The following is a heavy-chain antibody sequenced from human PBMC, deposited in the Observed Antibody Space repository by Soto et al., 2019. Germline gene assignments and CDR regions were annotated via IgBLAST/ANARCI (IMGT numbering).Heavy chain of an antibody. CDR1: GGTFSSYA. J-gene: IGHJ6*02. D-gene: IGHD2-2*01. CDR3: ASPIVVVPAASLYYYYGMDV. CDR2: IIPIFGTA. V-gene: IGHV1-69*01. Sequence: SVKVSCEASGGTFSSYAISWVRQAPVQGLEWMGGIIPIFGTANYAQKFQGRVTITADESTSTAYMELSSLRSEDTAVYYCASPIVVVPAASLYYYYGMDVWGQGTTVTVSS.